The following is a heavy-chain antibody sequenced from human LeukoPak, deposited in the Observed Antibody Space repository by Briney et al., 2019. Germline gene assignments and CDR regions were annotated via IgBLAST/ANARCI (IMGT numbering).Heavy chain of an antibody. CDR3: ARAYDFWSGYGAFDI. D-gene: IGHD3-3*01. V-gene: IGHV3-21*01. Sequence: GGSLRLSCAASGFTFSNYGMNWVRQAPGKGLEWVSSIGSSGNDIYYADSVKGRFTISRDNAKNSLYLQMTDLRVEDTAVYYCARAYDFWSGYGAFDIWGQGTMVTVSS. J-gene: IGHJ3*02. CDR2: IGSSGNDI. CDR1: GFTFSNYG.